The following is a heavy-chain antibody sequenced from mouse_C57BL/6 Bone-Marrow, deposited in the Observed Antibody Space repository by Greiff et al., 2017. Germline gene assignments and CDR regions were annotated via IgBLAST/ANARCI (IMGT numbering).Heavy chain of an antibody. J-gene: IGHJ4*01. V-gene: IGHV1-81*01. CDR1: GYTFTSYG. CDR2: IYPRSGNT. Sequence: VQLKQSGAELARPGASVTLSCKASGYTFTSYGISWVKQRTGQGLEWIGEIYPRSGNTYYNEKFKGKATLTADKSSSTAYMELRSLTSEDSAVYFCARWGYCYYYAMDYWGQGTSVTVSS. D-gene: IGHD2-3*01. CDR3: ARWGYCYYYAMDY.